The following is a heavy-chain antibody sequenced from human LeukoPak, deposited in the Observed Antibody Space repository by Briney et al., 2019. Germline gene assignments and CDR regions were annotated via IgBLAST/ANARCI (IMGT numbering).Heavy chain of an antibody. CDR2: ICYSGTS. CDR3: VRDKWVRAGSSWLHCGMDV. V-gene: IGHV4-30-4*01. Sequence: PSETLSLTCTVSGVSITSDDSCWSWIRQPPGKGLEWIGYICYSGTSNYNPALQNRVTISLDTSKNQVSLKLTAADTAVYYCVRDKWVRAGSSWLHCGMDVWGQGTTVTVSS. D-gene: IGHD6-13*01. J-gene: IGHJ6*02. CDR1: GVSITSDDSC.